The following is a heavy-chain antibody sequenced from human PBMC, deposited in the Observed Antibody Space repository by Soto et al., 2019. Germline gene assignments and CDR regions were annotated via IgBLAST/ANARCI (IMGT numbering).Heavy chain of an antibody. CDR1: GYTFTSYA. D-gene: IGHD3-16*01. CDR2: INAGNGNT. J-gene: IGHJ6*02. V-gene: IGHV1-3*01. CDR3: ARGGLALMDV. Sequence: QVQLVQSGAEVKKPGASVKVSCKASGYTFTSYAMHWVRQAPGQRLEWMGWINAGNGNTKYSQKFQGRVTITRDTSASIAYMELSTLRSEDTSVYYCARGGLALMDVWGQGTTVTVSS.